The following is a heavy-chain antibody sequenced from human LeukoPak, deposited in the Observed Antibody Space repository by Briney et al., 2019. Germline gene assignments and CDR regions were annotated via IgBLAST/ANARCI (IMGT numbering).Heavy chain of an antibody. V-gene: IGHV1-2*02. CDR3: ARDWGVTTGYYYYMDV. Sequence: GASVKVSCKASGYTFTGYYMHWVRQAPGQGLEWMGWINPNSGGTNYAQEFQGRVTMTRDTSISTAYMELSRLRSDDTAVYYCARDWGVTTGYYYYMDVWGKGTTVTVSS. CDR2: INPNSGGT. J-gene: IGHJ6*03. CDR1: GYTFTGYY. D-gene: IGHD4-17*01.